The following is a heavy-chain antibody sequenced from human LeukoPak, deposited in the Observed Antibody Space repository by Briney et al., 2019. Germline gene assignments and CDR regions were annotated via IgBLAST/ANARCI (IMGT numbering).Heavy chain of an antibody. CDR3: AREGLGSNNPYYYYYMDV. J-gene: IGHJ6*03. CDR1: GFTFSSYA. Sequence: GGSLRLSCAASGFTFSSYAMSWVRQAPGKGLEWVSAISGSGGSTYYADSVKGRFTISRDNAKNSLYLQMNSLRAEDTAVYYCAREGLGSNNPYYYYYMDVWGKGTTVTVSS. V-gene: IGHV3-23*01. CDR2: ISGSGGST. D-gene: IGHD1/OR15-1a*01.